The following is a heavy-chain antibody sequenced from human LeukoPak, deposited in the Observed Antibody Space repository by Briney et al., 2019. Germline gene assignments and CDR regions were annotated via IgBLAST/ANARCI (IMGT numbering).Heavy chain of an antibody. J-gene: IGHJ4*02. CDR1: GGTFSSYA. D-gene: IGHD5-18*01. CDR2: IIPIFGTA. Sequence: ASVKVSCKASGGTFSSYAISWVRQAPGQGLERMGGIIPIFGTANYAQKFQGRVTITVDESTSTAYMELSSLRSEDTAVYYCARDRGYSYGYWVDYWGQGTLVTVSS. CDR3: ARDRGYSYGYWVDY. V-gene: IGHV1-69*13.